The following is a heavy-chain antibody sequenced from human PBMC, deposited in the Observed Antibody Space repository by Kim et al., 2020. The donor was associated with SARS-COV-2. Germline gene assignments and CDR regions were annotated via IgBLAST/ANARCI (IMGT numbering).Heavy chain of an antibody. Sequence: GGSLRLSCAASGFTFSSYAMSWVRQAPGKGLEWVSAISGSGGSTYYADSVKGRFTISRDNSKNTLYLQMNSLRAEDTAVYYCATTLSITGTEYYYYYGMDVWGQGTTVTVSS. V-gene: IGHV3-23*01. CDR3: ATTLSITGTEYYYYYGMDV. D-gene: IGHD1-20*01. CDR1: GFTFSSYA. CDR2: ISGSGGST. J-gene: IGHJ6*02.